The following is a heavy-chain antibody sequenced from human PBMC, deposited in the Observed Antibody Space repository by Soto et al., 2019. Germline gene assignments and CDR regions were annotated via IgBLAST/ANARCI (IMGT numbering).Heavy chain of an antibody. CDR3: ARDIVVLPSATPYYYYGMDF. CDR2: SGAYNGNT. D-gene: IGHD2-2*01. J-gene: IGHJ6*02. V-gene: IGHV1-18*04. CDR1: GYTFTSYG. Sequence: QVQLVQSGAEVKKPGASVKVSCKASGYTFTSYGISWVRQVPGQGLEWMGWSGAYNGNTNYAQKLQGRVNMTTVTSTSSAYMELRSLRSDDTAVYYCARDIVVLPSATPYYYYGMDFCGQGTTVTVSS.